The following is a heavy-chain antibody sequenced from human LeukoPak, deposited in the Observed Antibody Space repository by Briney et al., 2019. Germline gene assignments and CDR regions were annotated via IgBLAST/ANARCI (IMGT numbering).Heavy chain of an antibody. J-gene: IGHJ6*02. D-gene: IGHD2-15*01. CDR3: ARERGNDYYYYGMDV. V-gene: IGHV1-8*01. CDR2: MNPNSGNT. CDR1: GYTFTSYD. Sequence: APVKVSRKASGYTFTSYDINWVRQATGQGLEWMGWMNPNSGNTGYAQKFQGRVTMTRNTSISTAYMELSSLRSEDTAVYYCARERGNDYYYYGMDVWGQGTTVTVSS.